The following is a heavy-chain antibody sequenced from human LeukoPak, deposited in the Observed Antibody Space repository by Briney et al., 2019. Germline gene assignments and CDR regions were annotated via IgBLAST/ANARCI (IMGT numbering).Heavy chain of an antibody. V-gene: IGHV3-23*01. CDR1: GFTFKRYA. J-gene: IGHJ4*02. D-gene: IGHD6-19*01. Sequence: GGSLRLSCAASGFTFKRYAMSWVRQAPGKGLEWVSGITWNSGSIHYADSVKGRFTISRDNSKNTLYLQMNSLRAEDTAVYYCAKDPGLNSSGWDDYWGRGTLVTVSS. CDR2: ITWNSGSI. CDR3: AKDPGLNSSGWDDY.